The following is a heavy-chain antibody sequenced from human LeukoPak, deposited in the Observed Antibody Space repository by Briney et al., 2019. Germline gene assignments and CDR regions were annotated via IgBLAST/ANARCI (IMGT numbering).Heavy chain of an antibody. CDR2: IYYSGST. V-gene: IGHV4-59*01. Sequence: SETLSLTCTVSGGSINSYYWSWIRQPPGRGLEWIGYIYYSGSTNYNPSLKSRVTISVDTSKNQFSLKMSSVTAADTAVYYCARARDGHVNNWFDPWGQGTLVTVSS. CDR1: GGSINSYY. J-gene: IGHJ5*02. D-gene: IGHD5-24*01. CDR3: ARARDGHVNNWFDP.